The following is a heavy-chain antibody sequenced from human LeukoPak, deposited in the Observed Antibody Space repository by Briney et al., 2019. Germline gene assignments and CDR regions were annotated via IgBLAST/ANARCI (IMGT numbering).Heavy chain of an antibody. CDR1: GYTFTGYY. D-gene: IGHD3-22*01. CDR2: INPNSGGT. J-gene: IGHJ4*02. Sequence: ASVQVSCQASGYTFTGYYMHWVRQAPGQGLEWMGRINPNSGGTNYAQKFQGRVTMTRDTSISTAYMELSRLRSDDTAVYYCARGRPADSSGYYSWGQGTLVTVSS. V-gene: IGHV1-2*06. CDR3: ARGRPADSSGYYS.